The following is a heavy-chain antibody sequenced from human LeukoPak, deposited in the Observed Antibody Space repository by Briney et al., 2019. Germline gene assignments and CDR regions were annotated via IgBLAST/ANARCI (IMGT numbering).Heavy chain of an antibody. CDR3: VLIAAARKWFDP. CDR2: INHSGST. CDR1: GGSFSGYY. D-gene: IGHD6-13*01. V-gene: IGHV4-34*01. J-gene: IGHJ5*02. Sequence: PSETLSLTCAVYGGSFSGYYWSWIRQPPGKGLEWIGEINHSGSTNYNPSLKSRVTISVDTSKNQFSLKLSSVTAADTALYYCVLIAAARKWFDPWGQGTLVTVSS.